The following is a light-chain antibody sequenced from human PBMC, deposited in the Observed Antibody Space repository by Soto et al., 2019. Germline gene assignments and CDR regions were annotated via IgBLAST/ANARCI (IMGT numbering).Light chain of an antibody. Sequence: DIQMTQSPSTLSASVGDSVTITCRASETIFNWLAWYQKKPGKAPKLLLYKTSSLQDGVPSRFRGSGSGTEFSLTSSSLQPDDFATYYCHHHHNHPYACGGGTGLEI. V-gene: IGKV1-5*03. CDR1: ETIFNW. J-gene: IGKJ4*02. CDR3: HHHHNHPYA. CDR2: KTS.